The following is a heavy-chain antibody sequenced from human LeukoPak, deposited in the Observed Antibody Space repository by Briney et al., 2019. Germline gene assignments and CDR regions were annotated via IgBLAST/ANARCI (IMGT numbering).Heavy chain of an antibody. J-gene: IGHJ4*02. V-gene: IGHV4-59*13. CDR2: IYSSGST. D-gene: IGHD4-17*01. Sequence: GSLGLSCAASGFTFSSFAMTWVRQAPGKGLEWVGYIYSSGSTIYNPSLESRVTISIDTSKNLFSLKLSSVTAADTAVYYCARSDYGDFFDYWGQGTLVTVSS. CDR1: GFTFSSFA. CDR3: ARSDYGDFFDY.